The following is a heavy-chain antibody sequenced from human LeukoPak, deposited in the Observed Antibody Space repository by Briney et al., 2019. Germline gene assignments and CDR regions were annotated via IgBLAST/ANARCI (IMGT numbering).Heavy chain of an antibody. CDR2: ISSKGDNT. V-gene: IGHV3-64D*06. Sequence: GGSLRLSCSASGFPFNTYAIHWVRQAPGKGLEYVAGISSKGDNTDFADSAKGRITISRDNSKSTLFLQMNSLRAEDTAVYFCTRDSALLGVAFDLWGQGTVVTVSS. D-gene: IGHD2-15*01. J-gene: IGHJ3*01. CDR1: GFPFNTYA. CDR3: TRDSALLGVAFDL.